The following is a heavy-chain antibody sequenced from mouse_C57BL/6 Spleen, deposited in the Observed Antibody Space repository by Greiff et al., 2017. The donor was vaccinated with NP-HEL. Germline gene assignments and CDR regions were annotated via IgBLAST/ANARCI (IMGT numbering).Heavy chain of an antibody. CDR1: GFTFSDYY. CDR2: ISNGGGST. J-gene: IGHJ4*01. CDR3: ARHGLRRSVGYDAMDY. Sequence: EVHLVESGGGLVQPGGSLKLSCAASGFTFSDYYMYWVRQTPEKRLEWVAYISNGGGSTYYPDTVKGRVPISRDNAKNTLYLQMSRLKSEDTAMYYCARHGLRRSVGYDAMDYWGQGTSVTVSS. V-gene: IGHV5-12*01. D-gene: IGHD2-2*01.